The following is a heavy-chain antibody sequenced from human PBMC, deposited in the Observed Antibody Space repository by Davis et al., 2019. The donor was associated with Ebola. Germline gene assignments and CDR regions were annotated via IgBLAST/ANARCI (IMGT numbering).Heavy chain of an antibody. J-gene: IGHJ5*02. CDR3: AKDRIAVAGTGGDWFDP. CDR2: ISGSGGST. V-gene: IGHV3-23*01. D-gene: IGHD6-19*01. Sequence: PGGSLRLSCAASGFTSSSYAMSWVRHAPGKGLEWVSAISGSGGSTYYADSVKGRFTISRDNSKNTLYLQMNSLRAEETAGYYCAKDRIAVAGTGGDWFDPWGQGTLVTVSS. CDR1: GFTSSSYA.